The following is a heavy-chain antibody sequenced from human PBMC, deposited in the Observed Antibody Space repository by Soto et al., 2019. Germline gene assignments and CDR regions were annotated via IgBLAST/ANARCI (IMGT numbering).Heavy chain of an antibody. D-gene: IGHD4-4*01. CDR1: GYIFTGYY. V-gene: IGHV1-2*02. Sequence: SVKVSCKASGYIFTGYYIHWVRQAPGLGLEWMGWINPISGGTGYAQKFQGRVTMTRVTSITSAYSTAYMELTGLKSDDTAVYYCARTTSFRSFQAFDYWGQGTLVTVSS. J-gene: IGHJ4*02. CDR2: INPISGGT. CDR3: ARTTSFRSFQAFDY.